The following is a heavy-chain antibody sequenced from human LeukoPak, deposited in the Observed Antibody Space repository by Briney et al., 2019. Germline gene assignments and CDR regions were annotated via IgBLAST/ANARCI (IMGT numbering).Heavy chain of an antibody. CDR3: AKEGDSGSYEGVVGDGAFDI. Sequence: GGSLRLSCAASGFTFSSYAISWVRQAPGKGLEWVSAISGSGGSTYYADSVKGRFTISRDNSKNTLYLQMNSLRAEDTAVYYCAKEGDSGSYEGVVGDGAFDIWGQGTMVTVSS. D-gene: IGHD1-26*01. J-gene: IGHJ3*02. V-gene: IGHV3-23*01. CDR1: GFTFSSYA. CDR2: ISGSGGST.